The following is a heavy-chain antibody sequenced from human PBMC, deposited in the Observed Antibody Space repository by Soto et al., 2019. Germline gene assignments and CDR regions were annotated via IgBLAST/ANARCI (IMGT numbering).Heavy chain of an antibody. V-gene: IGHV4-59*08. J-gene: IGHJ4*02. CDR1: GGSISSYY. Sequence: QVQLQESGPGLVKPSETLSLTCTVSGGSISSYYWSWIRQPPGKGLEWIGYIYYSGSTNYNPSLKSRVTISVDTSKNQFSLKLSSVTAADTAVYYCARRARDSPFDYWGQGTLVTVSS. CDR2: IYYSGST. D-gene: IGHD6-6*01. CDR3: ARRARDSPFDY.